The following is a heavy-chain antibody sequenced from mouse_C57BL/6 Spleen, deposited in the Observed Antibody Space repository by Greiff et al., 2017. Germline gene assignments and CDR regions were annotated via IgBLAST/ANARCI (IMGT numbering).Heavy chain of an antibody. CDR1: GYTFTSYW. V-gene: IGHV1-69*01. CDR2: IDPSDSYT. D-gene: IGHD2-3*01. J-gene: IGHJ1*03. CDR3: ARSDDGYFWYFDV. Sequence: VQLQQPGAELVMPGASVKLSCKASGYTFTSYWMHWVKQRPGQGLEWIGEIDPSDSYTNYNQKFKGKSTLTVDKSSSTAYMQLSSLTSEDSAVYYCARSDDGYFWYFDVWGTVTTVTVSS.